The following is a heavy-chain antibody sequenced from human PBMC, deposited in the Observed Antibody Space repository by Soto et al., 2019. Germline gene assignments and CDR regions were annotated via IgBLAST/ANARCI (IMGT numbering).Heavy chain of an antibody. D-gene: IGHD5-12*01. CDR2: INPNSGGT. V-gene: IGHV1-2*04. CDR1: GYTFTGYY. Sequence: ASVKVSCKASGYTFTGYYMHWVRQAPGQGLEWMGWINPNSGGTNYAQKFQGWVTMTRDTSISTAYMEPSRLRSDDTAVYYCARDPGRDGYNHLDYWGQGTLVTVSS. J-gene: IGHJ4*02. CDR3: ARDPGRDGYNHLDY.